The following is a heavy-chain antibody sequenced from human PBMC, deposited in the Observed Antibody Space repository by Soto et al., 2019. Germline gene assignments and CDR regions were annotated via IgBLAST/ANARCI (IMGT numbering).Heavy chain of an antibody. J-gene: IGHJ6*03. CDR1: GFTFDDYA. CDR3: AKGSVWSGHNYYYYMDV. D-gene: IGHD3-3*01. Sequence: GGSLRLSCAASGFTFDDYAMHWVRQAPGKGLEWVSGISWNSGSIGYADSVKGRFTISRDNAKNSLYLQMNSLRAEDTALYYCAKGSVWSGHNYYYYMDVWGKGTTVTVSS. CDR2: ISWNSGSI. V-gene: IGHV3-9*01.